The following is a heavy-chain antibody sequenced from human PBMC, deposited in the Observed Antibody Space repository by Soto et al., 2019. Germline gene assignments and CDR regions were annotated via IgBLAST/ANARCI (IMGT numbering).Heavy chain of an antibody. CDR1: GFTFSTYA. CDR3: AKGLFSTGGFFDY. CDR2: LSGSASSA. Sequence: GGSLRLSCVASGFTFSTYAMIWVRQAPGEGLEWVSTLSGSASSAYYADSVKGRFTISRDVSKNTLYLQMNRLGGEDRAVYYCAKGLFSTGGFFDYWGQGTLVTVSS. V-gene: IGHV3-23*01. D-gene: IGHD6-25*01. J-gene: IGHJ4*02.